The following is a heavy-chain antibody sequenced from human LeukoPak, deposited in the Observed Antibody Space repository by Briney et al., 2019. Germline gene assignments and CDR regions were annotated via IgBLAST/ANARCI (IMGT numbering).Heavy chain of an antibody. V-gene: IGHV3-21*04. J-gene: IGHJ6*03. CDR3: ARAVLMAHMDV. D-gene: IGHD2-8*01. Sequence: PGGSLRLSCAASGFTFSSYSMNWVRQAPGKGLEWVSSISSTGTYIYYADSVKGRFTISRDNAKNSLYLQMNSLRAEDTALYYCARAVLMAHMDVWGKGTTVTVSS. CDR1: GFTFSSYS. CDR2: ISSTGTYI.